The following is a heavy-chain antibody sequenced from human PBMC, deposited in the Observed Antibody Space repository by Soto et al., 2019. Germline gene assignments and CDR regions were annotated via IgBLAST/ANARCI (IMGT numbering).Heavy chain of an antibody. CDR2: IYSGGST. V-gene: IGHV3-66*01. Sequence: PGGSLRLSCAASGFTVSSNYMSWVRQAPGKGLEWVSVIYSGGSTYYADSVKGRFTISRDNSKNTLYLQMNSLRAEDTAVYYCARSQSDYYGSGSQRLNQYYFDYWGQGTLVTVSS. D-gene: IGHD3-10*01. J-gene: IGHJ4*02. CDR3: ARSQSDYYGSGSQRLNQYYFDY. CDR1: GFTVSSNY.